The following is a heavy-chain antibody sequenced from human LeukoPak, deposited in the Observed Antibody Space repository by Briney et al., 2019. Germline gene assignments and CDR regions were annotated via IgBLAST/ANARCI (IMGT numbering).Heavy chain of an antibody. Sequence: GGSLSLSCAASGFPFSDYAMTWVRQAPGKGLEWVSSISGSGASTYYADSVKGRFTISRDISKNTLYLQMSSLRAEDAAVYYCAKGEGAYYYYGVDVWGQGTTVTVSS. J-gene: IGHJ6*02. V-gene: IGHV3-23*01. CDR3: AKGEGAYYYYGVDV. CDR1: GFPFSDYA. CDR2: ISGSGAST. D-gene: IGHD1-26*01.